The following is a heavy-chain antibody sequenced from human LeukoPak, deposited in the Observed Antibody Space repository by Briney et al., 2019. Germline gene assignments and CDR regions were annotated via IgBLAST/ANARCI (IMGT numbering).Heavy chain of an antibody. V-gene: IGHV3-48*01. Sequence: GRSLRLSCAASGFTFRSYGMHWVRQAPGKGLEWVSYISSSSSTTYYADSVKGRFTISRDNAKNSLYLQMNSLRAEDTAVYYCATRDITMVRGVLNYWGQGTLVTVSS. CDR1: GFTFRSYG. J-gene: IGHJ4*02. CDR2: ISSSSSTT. CDR3: ATRDITMVRGVLNY. D-gene: IGHD3-10*01.